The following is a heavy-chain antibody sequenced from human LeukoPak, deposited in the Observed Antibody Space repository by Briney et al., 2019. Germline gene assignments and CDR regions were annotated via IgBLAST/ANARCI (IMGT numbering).Heavy chain of an antibody. V-gene: IGHV3-30-3*01. CDR3: AREPEYYFDY. CDR1: GFTFSSYA. Sequence: PGRSLRLSCADSGFTFSSYAMHWVRQAPGKGLEWVAVISYDGSNKYYADSVKGRFTISRDSSKNTLYLQMNSLRAEDTAVYYCAREPEYYFDYWGQGTPVTVSS. CDR2: ISYDGSNK. J-gene: IGHJ4*02.